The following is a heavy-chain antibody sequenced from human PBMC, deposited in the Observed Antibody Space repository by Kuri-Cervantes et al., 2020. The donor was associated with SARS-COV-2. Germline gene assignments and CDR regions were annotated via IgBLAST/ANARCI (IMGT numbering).Heavy chain of an antibody. Sequence: GGSLRLSCAASGFLFSGSAIPWVRQASGKGLEWVGCIRIKENSYATTYDAALQGRFTISRDDSKKTAYLQMNSLKSEDTAMYYCTRYDSWSATHFDYWGQGTLVTVSS. D-gene: IGHD3-3*01. V-gene: IGHV3-73*01. CDR1: GFLFSGSA. J-gene: IGHJ4*02. CDR3: TRYDSWSATHFDY. CDR2: IRIKENSYAT.